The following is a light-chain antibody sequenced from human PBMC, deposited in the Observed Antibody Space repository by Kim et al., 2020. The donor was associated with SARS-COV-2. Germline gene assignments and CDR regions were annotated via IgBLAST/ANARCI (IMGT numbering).Light chain of an antibody. CDR1: QSVSSN. V-gene: IGKV3-15*01. J-gene: IGKJ4*01. Sequence: EIVMTQSPATLSVSPGERATISCRASQSVSSNLAWYQQNPGQAPRLLIYGASTRATGIPARFSGSGSGTEFTLTISSLQSEDFAVYYCQQYNNWPLLTFGEGTKVDIK. CDR2: GAS. CDR3: QQYNNWPLLT.